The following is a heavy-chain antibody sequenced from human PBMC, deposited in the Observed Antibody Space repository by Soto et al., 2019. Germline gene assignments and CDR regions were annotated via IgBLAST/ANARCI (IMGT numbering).Heavy chain of an antibody. CDR1: GYTFTSYY. J-gene: IGHJ3*02. CDR3: ARKGSIVGATTAFDI. V-gene: IGHV1-46*01. D-gene: IGHD1-26*01. Sequence: ASVKVSCKASGYTFTSYYMHWVRQAPGQGLEWMGIINPSGGSTSYAQKFQGRVTMTRDTSTSTVYMELSSLRSEDTAVYYCARKGSIVGATTAFDIWGQGTMVTVSS. CDR2: INPSGGST.